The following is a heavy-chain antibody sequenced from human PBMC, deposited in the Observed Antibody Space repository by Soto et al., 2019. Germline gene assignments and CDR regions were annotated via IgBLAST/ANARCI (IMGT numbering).Heavy chain of an antibody. CDR1: GYTFTGSH. J-gene: IGHJ5*02. CDR3: AREVYSSSLNWFDP. D-gene: IGHD6-13*01. V-gene: IGHV1-2*04. CDR2: INPNSGGT. Sequence: ASVKVSCKASGYTFTGSHMHWVRQAPGQGLEWMGWINPNSGGTNYAQKFQGWVTMTRDTSISTAYMELSRLRSDDTAVYYCAREVYSSSLNWFDPWGQGTQVTVSS.